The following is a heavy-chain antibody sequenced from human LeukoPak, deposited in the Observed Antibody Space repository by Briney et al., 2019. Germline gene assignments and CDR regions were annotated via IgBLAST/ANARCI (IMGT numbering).Heavy chain of an antibody. D-gene: IGHD3-22*01. CDR1: GFTFSSYA. CDR3: AKNRRDSSGYYEDY. J-gene: IGHJ4*02. V-gene: IGHV3-23*01. Sequence: GGSLRLSCAASGFTFSSYAMSWVRQAPGRGLAGVSAISGSGGSTYYADSVKGRFTISRDNSKNTLYLQMNSLRAEDTAVYYCAKNRRDSSGYYEDYWGQGTLVTVSS. CDR2: ISGSGGST.